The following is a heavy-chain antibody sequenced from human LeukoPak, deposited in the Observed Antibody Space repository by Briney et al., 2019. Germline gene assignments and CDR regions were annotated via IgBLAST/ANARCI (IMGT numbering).Heavy chain of an antibody. V-gene: IGHV3-7*01. J-gene: IGHJ4*02. CDR3: AREVGYCSSTSCYHFDY. Sequence: GGSLRLSCAASGFTVSSNYMSWVRQAPGKGLEWVANIKQDGSEKYYVDSVKGRFTISRDNAKNSLYLQMNSLRAEDTAVYYCAREVGYCSSTSCYHFDYWGQGTLVTVSS. CDR2: IKQDGSEK. D-gene: IGHD2-2*01. CDR1: GFTVSSNY.